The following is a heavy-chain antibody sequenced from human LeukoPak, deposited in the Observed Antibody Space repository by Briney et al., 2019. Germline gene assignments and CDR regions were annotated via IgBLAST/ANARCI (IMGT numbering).Heavy chain of an antibody. CDR3: ARQGSGGRSFDV. CDR1: GGSISSYY. CDR2: IYYSGST. J-gene: IGHJ3*01. Sequence: RPSETLSLTCTVSGGSISSYYWSWIRQPPGKGLEWIGYIYYSGSTNYNPSLKSRVTISVDTSKNQFSLKLSSVTAADTAVYYCARQGSGGRSFDVWGQGTMVTVSS. V-gene: IGHV4-59*08. D-gene: IGHD1-26*01.